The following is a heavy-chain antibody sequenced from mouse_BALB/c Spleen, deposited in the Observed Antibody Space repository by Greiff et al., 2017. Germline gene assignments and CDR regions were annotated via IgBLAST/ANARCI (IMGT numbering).Heavy chain of an antibody. J-gene: IGHJ3*01. CDR2: ISDGGSYT. Sequence: EVQVVESGGGLVKPGGSLKLSCAASGFTFSDYYMYWVRQTPEKRLEWVATISDGGSYTYYPDSVKGRFTISRDNAKNNLYLQMSSLKSEDTAMYYCARDITTATTAWFAYWGQGTLVTVSA. CDR3: ARDITTATTAWFAY. CDR1: GFTFSDYY. D-gene: IGHD1-2*01. V-gene: IGHV5-4*02.